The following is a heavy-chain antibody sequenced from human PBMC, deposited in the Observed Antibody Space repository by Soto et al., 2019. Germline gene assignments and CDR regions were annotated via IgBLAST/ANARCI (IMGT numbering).Heavy chain of an antibody. D-gene: IGHD6-13*01. J-gene: IGHJ4*02. V-gene: IGHV4-59*08. CDR3: ARGYATSWYTYYFDY. CDR2: ISYSGST. Sequence: SETLSLTCAVSGDSISSYYWGWILQPPGKGLEWMGYISYSGSTNYNPSLKSRVTISSDTTKNQLSLKLTSVTAADTAVYHCARGYATSWYTYYFDYWGQGALVTVSS. CDR1: GDSISSYY.